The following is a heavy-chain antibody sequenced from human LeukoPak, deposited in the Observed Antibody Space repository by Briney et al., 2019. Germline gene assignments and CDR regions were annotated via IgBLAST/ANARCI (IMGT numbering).Heavy chain of an antibody. Sequence: GGSLRLSCTASGFTFNSYEMNWVRQAPGKGLEWVSYIGTSGSTIYYADSLKGRFTISRDNAKNSLYLQMNSLRAEDTAVYYCAKSGITGTYDAFDIWGQGTMVTVSS. CDR2: IGTSGSTI. J-gene: IGHJ3*02. D-gene: IGHD1-20*01. V-gene: IGHV3-48*03. CDR1: GFTFNSYE. CDR3: AKSGITGTYDAFDI.